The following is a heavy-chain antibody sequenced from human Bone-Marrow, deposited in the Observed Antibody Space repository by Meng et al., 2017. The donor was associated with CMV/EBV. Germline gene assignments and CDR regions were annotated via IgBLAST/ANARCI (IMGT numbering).Heavy chain of an antibody. CDR3: ARGSRYGGKLYYFDY. J-gene: IGHJ4*02. Sequence: SVKVSCKASGGTFSSYAISWVRQAPGQGLEWMGGIIPIFGTANYAQKFQGRVTITTDESTSTAYMELSSLRSEDTAVYYCARGSRYGGKLYYFDYRGQGTRVTGSS. V-gene: IGHV1-69*05. CDR2: IIPIFGTA. CDR1: GGTFSSYA. D-gene: IGHD1-26*01.